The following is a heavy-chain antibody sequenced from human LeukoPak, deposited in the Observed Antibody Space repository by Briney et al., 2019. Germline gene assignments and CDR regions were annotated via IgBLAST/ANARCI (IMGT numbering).Heavy chain of an antibody. CDR1: GFTFSNHW. J-gene: IGHJ4*02. CDR3: TRDLQYYDTSGYVAPLIDY. D-gene: IGHD3-22*01. Sequence: GESLRLSCAASGFTFSNHWMSWVRQAPGKGLEWVANIKQDGSLKYYVDSVKGRFTISRDNAENSLYLQLNSLRAEDTAVYYCTRDLQYYDTSGYVAPLIDYWGQGTLVTVSS. CDR2: IKQDGSLK. V-gene: IGHV3-7*01.